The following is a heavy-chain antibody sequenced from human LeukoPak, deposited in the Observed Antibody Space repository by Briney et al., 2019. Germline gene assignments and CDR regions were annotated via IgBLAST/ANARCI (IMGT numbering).Heavy chain of an antibody. Sequence: GGSLRLSCAASGFTFDDYAMHWVRQAPGKGLEWVSGISWNSGSIGYADSVKGRFTISRDNAKNSLYLQMNSLRAEDTALYYCAKDHDYGDPADYFDYWGQGTLVTVSS. CDR2: ISWNSGSI. J-gene: IGHJ4*02. D-gene: IGHD4-17*01. CDR3: AKDHDYGDPADYFDY. CDR1: GFTFDDYA. V-gene: IGHV3-9*01.